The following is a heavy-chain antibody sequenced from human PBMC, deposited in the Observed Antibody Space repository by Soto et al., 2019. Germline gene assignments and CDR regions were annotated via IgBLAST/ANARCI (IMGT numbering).Heavy chain of an antibody. V-gene: IGHV3-30*18. CDR2: ISYDGSNK. Sequence: PGGSLRLSCAASGFTFSSYGMHWARQAPGKGLEWVAVISYDGSNKYYADSVKGRFTISRDNSKNTLYLQMNSLRAEDTAVYYCAKDLSAGYYYGMDVWGQGTTVTVSS. J-gene: IGHJ6*02. CDR3: AKDLSAGYYYGMDV. CDR1: GFTFSSYG.